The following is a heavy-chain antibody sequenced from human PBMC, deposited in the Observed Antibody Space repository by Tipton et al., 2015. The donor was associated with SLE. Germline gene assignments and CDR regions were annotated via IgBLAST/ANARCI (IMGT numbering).Heavy chain of an antibody. CDR3: ARLRPPYLDY. J-gene: IGHJ4*02. V-gene: IGHV4-59*08. CDR2: IYYSGST. CDR1: GGSISSYY. D-gene: IGHD6-6*01. Sequence: LRLSCTVSGGSISSYYWSWIRQPPGKGLEWIGYIYYSGSTNYNPSLKSRVTISVDTSKNQFSLKLSSVTAADTAVYYCARLRPPYLDYWGQGTLVTVSS.